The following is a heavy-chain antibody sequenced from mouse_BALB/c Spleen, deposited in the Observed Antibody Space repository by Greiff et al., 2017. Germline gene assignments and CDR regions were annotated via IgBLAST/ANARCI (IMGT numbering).Heavy chain of an antibody. V-gene: IGHV5-9-4*01. CDR1: GFTFSSYA. Sequence: EVKLVESGGGLVKPGGSLKLTCAASGFTFSSYAMSWVRQSPEQRLEWVAEISSGGSYTYYPDTVTGRFTISRDNAKNTLYLEMSSLRSEDTAMYYCASYDGSSYAMDYWGQGTSVTVSS. CDR3: ASYDGSSYAMDY. CDR2: ISSGGSYT. J-gene: IGHJ4*01. D-gene: IGHD1-1*01.